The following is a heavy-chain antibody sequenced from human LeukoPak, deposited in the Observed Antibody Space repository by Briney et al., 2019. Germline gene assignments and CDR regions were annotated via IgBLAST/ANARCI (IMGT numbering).Heavy chain of an antibody. J-gene: IGHJ4*02. D-gene: IGHD5-18*01. Sequence: QAGGSLRLSCAASGFTFSSYEMNWVRQAPGKGLEWVSYISSSGSTIYYADSVKGRFTISRDNAKNSLYLQMNSLRAEDTAVYYCARDTAMVPFDYWGQGTLVTVSS. CDR1: GFTFSSYE. CDR2: ISSSGSTI. V-gene: IGHV3-48*03. CDR3: ARDTAMVPFDY.